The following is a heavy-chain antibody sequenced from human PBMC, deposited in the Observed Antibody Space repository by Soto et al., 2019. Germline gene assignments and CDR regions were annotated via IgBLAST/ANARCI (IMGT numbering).Heavy chain of an antibody. CDR1: GGSISSSNW. CDR3: ARGNQYSSSWPFDY. D-gene: IGHD6-13*01. CDR2: IYHSGST. J-gene: IGHJ4*02. Sequence: SETLSLTCAVSGGSISSSNWWSWVRQPPGKGLEWIGEIYHSGSTNYNPSLKSRVTISVDKSKNQFSLKLSSVTAADTAVYYWARGNQYSSSWPFDYWGQGTLVTVSS. V-gene: IGHV4-4*02.